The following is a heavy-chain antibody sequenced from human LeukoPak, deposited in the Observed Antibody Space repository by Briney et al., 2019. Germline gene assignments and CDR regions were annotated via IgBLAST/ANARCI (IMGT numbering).Heavy chain of an antibody. D-gene: IGHD5-12*01. CDR3: ARVGDSGYGKFDP. CDR1: NGSITSGDYY. CDR2: IYYSGSA. V-gene: IGHV4-31*03. J-gene: IGHJ5*02. Sequence: SETLSLTCTVSNGSITSGDYYWSWIRQLPGKGLEWIGYIYYSGSAYYNPSLKSRFAMLVDTCKNQFSLKLTSVTAADTAVYYCARVGDSGYGKFDPWGQGTLVTVSS.